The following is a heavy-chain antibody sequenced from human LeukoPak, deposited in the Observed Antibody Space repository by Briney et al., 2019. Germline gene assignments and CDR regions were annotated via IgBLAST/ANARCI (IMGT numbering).Heavy chain of an antibody. CDR2: INHSGST. V-gene: IGHV4-34*01. J-gene: IGHJ6*03. Sequence: SETLSLTCAVYGGFFSGYYWSWIRQPPGKGLEWIGEINHSGSTNYNPSLKSRVTISVDTSKNQFSLKLSSVTAADTAVYYCARGNCSSTSCYFHYYYYMDVWGKGTTVTISS. D-gene: IGHD2-2*01. CDR1: GGFFSGYY. CDR3: ARGNCSSTSCYFHYYYYMDV.